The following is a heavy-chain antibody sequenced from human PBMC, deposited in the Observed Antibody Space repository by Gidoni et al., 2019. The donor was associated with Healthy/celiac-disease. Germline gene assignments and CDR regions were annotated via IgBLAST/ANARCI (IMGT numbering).Heavy chain of an antibody. Sequence: EVQLVEYGGGLVKPGGSLRLACAASGCTFSSYSMNWGRQATGKGLGWVSSNSSSSSYIYSADSVKSRFTISRDNANTSLYLQMTSLSAEDTAVYYCARVAAAGTGGTDYWGQGTLVTVSS. V-gene: IGHV3-21*01. CDR3: ARVAAAGTGGTDY. D-gene: IGHD6-13*01. J-gene: IGHJ4*02. CDR1: GCTFSSYS. CDR2: NSSSSSYI.